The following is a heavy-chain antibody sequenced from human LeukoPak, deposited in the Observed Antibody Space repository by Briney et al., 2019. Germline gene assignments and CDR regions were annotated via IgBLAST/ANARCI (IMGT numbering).Heavy chain of an antibody. Sequence: PGGSLRLSCAAAGFTFSSYWMNWYRQAPGKGLEWVGNINQDAREINYVDSVRGRFTISRDNAKSSLHLQMNSLRAEDTAVYYCATDRDNSDWQKRFDSWGQGTLVTVSS. D-gene: IGHD2-21*02. CDR2: INQDAREI. CDR3: ATDRDNSDWQKRFDS. J-gene: IGHJ4*02. V-gene: IGHV3-7*01. CDR1: GFTFSSYW.